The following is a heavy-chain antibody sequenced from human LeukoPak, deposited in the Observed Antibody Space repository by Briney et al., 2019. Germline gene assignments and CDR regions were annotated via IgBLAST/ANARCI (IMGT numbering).Heavy chain of an antibody. V-gene: IGHV1-69*13. D-gene: IGHD3-10*01. CDR3: ARGGRDGWGSHSFIQFDY. CDR2: IIPIFGTA. Sequence: SVKVSCKASGGTFSIYAISWVRQAPGQGPEWMGGIIPIFGTANYAQKFQGRVTITADESTSTAYVELSSLRSEDTAVYCCARGGRDGWGSHSFIQFDYWGQGTLVTVSS. CDR1: GGTFSIYA. J-gene: IGHJ4*02.